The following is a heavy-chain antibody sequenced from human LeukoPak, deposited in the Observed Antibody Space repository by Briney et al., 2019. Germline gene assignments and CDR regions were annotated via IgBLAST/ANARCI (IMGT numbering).Heavy chain of an antibody. V-gene: IGHV3-NL1*01. CDR3: AKDCVAAALRRFYMDV. D-gene: IGHD6-13*01. J-gene: IGHJ6*03. CDR1: GFTFSSYS. CDR2: INSNGGST. Sequence: GGSLRLSCAASGFTFSSYSMNWVRQAPGKGLEWVSAINSNGGSTYYADSVKGRFTMSRDNSKTTLYLQMNSLRAEDTAVYYCAKDCVAAALRRFYMDVWGKGTTVTISS.